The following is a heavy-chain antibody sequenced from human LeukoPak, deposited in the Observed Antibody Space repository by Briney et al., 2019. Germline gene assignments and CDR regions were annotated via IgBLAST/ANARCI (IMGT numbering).Heavy chain of an antibody. V-gene: IGHV4-59*01. Sequence: PSETLSLTCSVSGGFNTHYYWSWIRQPPGKGLEWIGYIYHSGSTKYNPALKSRVTISVDTSKNQFSLKLSSVTAADTAVYYCARMPPVGGSYVYWGQGTLVTVSS. CDR1: GGFNTHYY. CDR3: ARMPPVGGSYVY. CDR2: IYHSGST. D-gene: IGHD1-26*01. J-gene: IGHJ4*02.